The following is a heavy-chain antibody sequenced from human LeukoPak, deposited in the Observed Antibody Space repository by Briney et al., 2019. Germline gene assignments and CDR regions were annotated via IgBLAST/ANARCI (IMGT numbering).Heavy chain of an antibody. CDR3: AKEIKFLEWLDSSQYFDY. D-gene: IGHD3-3*01. V-gene: IGHV3-23*01. J-gene: IGHJ4*02. CDR1: GFTFSSHA. Sequence: PGGSLRLSCAASGFTFSSHAMSWVRQAPGKGLEWVSTITGSGSRSYYADSVKGRFIISRDNSKNTLYLQMNSLRAEDTAVYYCAKEIKFLEWLDSSQYFDYWGQGTLVTVSS. CDR2: ITGSGSRS.